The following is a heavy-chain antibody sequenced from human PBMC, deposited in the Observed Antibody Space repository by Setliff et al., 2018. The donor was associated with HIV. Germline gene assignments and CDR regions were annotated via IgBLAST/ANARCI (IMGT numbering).Heavy chain of an antibody. CDR2: IDSSGTT. J-gene: IGHJ5*02. V-gene: IGHV4-61*08. Sequence: PSETLSLTCTVTGGSISSGGFYWTWIRQHPGRGLEWIGRIDSSGTTDYKPSLKGRVAISVDTSRNQFSLRVTSVTAADTAVYFCARDRHSSGLGSYGPWGPGILVTVSS. D-gene: IGHD3-10*01. CDR3: ARDRHSSGLGSYGP. CDR1: GGSISSGGFY.